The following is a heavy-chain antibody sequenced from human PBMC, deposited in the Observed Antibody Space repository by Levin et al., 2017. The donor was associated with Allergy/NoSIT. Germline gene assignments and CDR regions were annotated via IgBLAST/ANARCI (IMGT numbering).Heavy chain of an antibody. V-gene: IGHV4-34*01. J-gene: IGHJ5*01. CDR3: ARGEVWFGEILRGPFDS. CDR1: GESLTHYY. D-gene: IGHD3-10*01. Sequence: GSLRLSCSVYGESLTHYYWSWIRQPPGKGPEWIGDIDHSGSTIYTPSLKSRVTISVEKSKNHFSLRLSSVTAAATAVYYCARGEVWFGEILRGPFDSWGQGTLVTVSS. CDR2: IDHSGST.